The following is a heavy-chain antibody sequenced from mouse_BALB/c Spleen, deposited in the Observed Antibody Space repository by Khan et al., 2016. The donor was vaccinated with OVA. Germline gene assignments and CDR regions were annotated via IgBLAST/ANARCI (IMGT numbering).Heavy chain of an antibody. Sequence: QMQLEESGPGLVAPSQSLSITCTVSGFSLTSNGVSWVRQPPGKGLEWLGVIWGDGSINYHSVLKSRLSISKDNSKSQVFLKLNSLQTDDTAKYYCGKRRGFYVDYWGQGTTRTVAS. J-gene: IGHJ2*01. CDR3: GKRRGFYVDY. V-gene: IGHV2-3*01. CDR1: GFSLTSNG. CDR2: IWGDGSI.